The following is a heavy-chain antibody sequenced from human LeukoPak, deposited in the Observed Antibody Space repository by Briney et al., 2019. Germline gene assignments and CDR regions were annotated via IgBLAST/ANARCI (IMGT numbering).Heavy chain of an antibody. J-gene: IGHJ4*02. CDR3: ARDGADVYGRAFDY. CDR1: GGSISSYL. CDR2: IHASGTT. V-gene: IGHV4-4*07. D-gene: IGHD3-10*01. Sequence: SETLSLTCNVSGGSISSYLWTWIRQPAGKGLEWIGRIHASGTTNYNSSLKSRVSMSVDTSENQFSLKLTPVTAADTAVYFCARDGADVYGRAFDYWGQGTLVSVSS.